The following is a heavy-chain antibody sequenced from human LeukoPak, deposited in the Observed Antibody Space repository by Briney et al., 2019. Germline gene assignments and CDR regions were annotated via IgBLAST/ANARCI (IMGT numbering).Heavy chain of an antibody. Sequence: QXGRSLRLSCAASGFTFSSYAMHWVRQAPGKGLEWVAVISYDGSEKHYADPVKGRFTISRDNSKNTLYLQMSSLRAEDTAMYYCAREGNSGYYPYWGQGILVTVSS. CDR1: GFTFSSYA. V-gene: IGHV3-30-3*01. CDR2: ISYDGSEK. J-gene: IGHJ4*02. D-gene: IGHD3-22*01. CDR3: AREGNSGYYPY.